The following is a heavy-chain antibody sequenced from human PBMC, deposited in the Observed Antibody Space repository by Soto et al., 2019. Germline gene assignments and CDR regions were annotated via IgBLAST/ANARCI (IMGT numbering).Heavy chain of an antibody. CDR3: ARAPSTGKLYFWFDP. Sequence: SETLSLTCAVYGGSFSGYYWTWIRQPPGKGLEWIGEITHSGNTNYNPSLKGRVSITVDTSKKQFSLNLRSVTAADTALYYCARAPSTGKLYFWFDPWGQGILVT. J-gene: IGHJ5*02. CDR2: ITHSGNT. V-gene: IGHV4-34*01. D-gene: IGHD3-10*01. CDR1: GGSFSGYY.